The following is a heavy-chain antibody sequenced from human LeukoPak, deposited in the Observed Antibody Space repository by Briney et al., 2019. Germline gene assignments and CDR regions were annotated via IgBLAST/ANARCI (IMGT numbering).Heavy chain of an antibody. V-gene: IGHV3-23*01. D-gene: IGHD6-19*01. CDR3: AKTEIGYSSGWPFQH. J-gene: IGHJ1*01. CDR2: ISGSGGST. Sequence: GGSLRLSCAASGFTFSSYAMSWVRQAPGKGLDWVSAISGSGGSTYFADSVKGRFTISRDNSKNTLYLQMNSLRAEDTAVYYCAKTEIGYSSGWPFQHWGQGTLVTVSS. CDR1: GFTFSSYA.